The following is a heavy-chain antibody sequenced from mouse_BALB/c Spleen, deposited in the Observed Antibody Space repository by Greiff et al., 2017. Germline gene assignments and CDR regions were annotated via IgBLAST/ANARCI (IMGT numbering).Heavy chain of an antibody. CDR3: AKRMGNYGFAY. V-gene: IGHV1-9*01. Sequence: QVQLKESGAELMKPGASVKISCKATGYTFSSYWIEWVKQRPGHGLEWIGEILPGSGSTNYNEKFKGKATFTADTSSNTAYMQLSSLTSEDSAVYYCAKRMGNYGFAYWGQGTLVTVSA. D-gene: IGHD2-1*01. J-gene: IGHJ3*01. CDR2: ILPGSGST. CDR1: GYTFSSYW.